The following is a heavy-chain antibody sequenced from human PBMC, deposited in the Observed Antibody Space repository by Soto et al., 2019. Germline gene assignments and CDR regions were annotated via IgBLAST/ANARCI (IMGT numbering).Heavy chain of an antibody. V-gene: IGHV1-3*01. Sequence: ASVKFSCKASGYTLTSDAMHWLRRAPRQRLEWMGWINAGNGNTKYSQKFQGRVTITRDTSASTAYMELSSLRSEDTAVYYCARDGSAGITDYYYYGMDVWAQGTTVPVSS. CDR3: ARDGSAGITDYYYYGMDV. D-gene: IGHD3-10*01. CDR2: INAGNGNT. J-gene: IGHJ6*02. CDR1: GYTLTSDA.